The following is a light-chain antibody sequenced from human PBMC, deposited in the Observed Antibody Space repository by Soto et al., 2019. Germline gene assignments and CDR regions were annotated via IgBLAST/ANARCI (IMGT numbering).Light chain of an antibody. Sequence: DIQMTQSPSSLSASLGDRVTITCRASQSISNFLNWFQHKPGKAPKVLISAASTLQSGVPSRFSGSGSGTDFTLTISSLQPEDFATYYCQQVNSYPLTFGGGTKVDIK. J-gene: IGKJ4*01. CDR2: AAS. CDR3: QQVNSYPLT. CDR1: QSISNF. V-gene: IGKV1-39*01.